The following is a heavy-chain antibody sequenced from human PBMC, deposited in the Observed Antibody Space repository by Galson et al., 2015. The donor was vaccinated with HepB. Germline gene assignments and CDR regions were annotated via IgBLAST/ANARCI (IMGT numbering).Heavy chain of an antibody. CDR2: ISAYNGNT. CDR1: GYTFAHYG. V-gene: IGHV1-18*01. J-gene: IGHJ3*02. CDR3: ARVGAGPSLDI. D-gene: IGHD1-26*01. Sequence: SVKVSCKASGYTFAHYGIAWVRQAPGQGLEWMGWISAYNGNTNSTHELQGRLTMTTDTSTSTAFMVLRSLKYDDTAVYFCARVGAGPSLDIWGQGTMVTVSS.